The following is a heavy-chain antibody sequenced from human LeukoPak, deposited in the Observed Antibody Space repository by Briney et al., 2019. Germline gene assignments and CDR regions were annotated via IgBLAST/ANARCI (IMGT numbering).Heavy chain of an antibody. CDR3: ARASYSSGPGPFDY. CDR2: IYYSGST. CDR1: GGSISSYY. D-gene: IGHD6-19*01. J-gene: IGHJ4*02. V-gene: IGHV4-59*01. Sequence: PSETLSLTCTVSGGSISSYYWSWIRQPPGKGLEWIGYIYYSGSTNYNPSLKSRVTISVDTSKNQFSLKLSSVTAADTAVYYCARASYSSGPGPFDYWGQGTLVTVSS.